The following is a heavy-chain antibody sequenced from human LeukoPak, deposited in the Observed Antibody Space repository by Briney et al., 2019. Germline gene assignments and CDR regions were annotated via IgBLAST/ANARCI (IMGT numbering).Heavy chain of an antibody. Sequence: PGGSLRLSCAASGFTFSSYAMSWVRQAPGKGLEWVSVIYSGGSTYYADSVKGRFTISRHNSKNTLYLQMNSLRAEDTAVYYCARLYGTFLEWSPYFDYWGQGTLVTVSS. V-gene: IGHV3-53*04. CDR3: ARLYGTFLEWSPYFDY. CDR2: IYSGGST. D-gene: IGHD3-3*02. CDR1: GFTFSSYA. J-gene: IGHJ4*02.